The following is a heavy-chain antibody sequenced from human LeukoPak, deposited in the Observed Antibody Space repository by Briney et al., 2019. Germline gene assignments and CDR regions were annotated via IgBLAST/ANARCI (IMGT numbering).Heavy chain of an antibody. J-gene: IGHJ4*02. CDR3: ARTYYYGSGSWQDDY. V-gene: IGHV4-39*01. D-gene: IGHD3-10*01. Sequence: TPSETLPLTCTVSGGSISNNDHFWGWIRQPPGKGLEWIGSMNYGGSTHDNPSLKSRVTISVDTSKNQVSLKLSSVTAADTAVYYCARTYYYGSGSWQDDYWGQGTLVTVSS. CDR2: MNYGGST. CDR1: GGSISNNDHF.